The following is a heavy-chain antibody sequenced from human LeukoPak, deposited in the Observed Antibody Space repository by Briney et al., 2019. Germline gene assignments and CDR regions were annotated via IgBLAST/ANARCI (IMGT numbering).Heavy chain of an antibody. Sequence: SETLSLTCTVSGYSISSGYYWGWIRQPPGKGLEWIGSIYHSGSTYYNPSLKSRVTISVDTSKNQFSLKLSSVTAADTAVYYCASTPYPWKGGDDYWGQGTLVTVSS. V-gene: IGHV4-38-2*02. D-gene: IGHD3-10*01. CDR1: GYSISSGYY. CDR3: ASTPYPWKGGDDY. CDR2: IYHSGST. J-gene: IGHJ4*02.